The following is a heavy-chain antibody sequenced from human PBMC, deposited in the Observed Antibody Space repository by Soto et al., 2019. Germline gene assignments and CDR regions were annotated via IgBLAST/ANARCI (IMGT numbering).Heavy chain of an antibody. D-gene: IGHD2-2*01. J-gene: IGHJ5*02. Sequence: ESGGGLVQPGGSLRLSCAASGFTFSSYAMSWVRQAPEKGLEWVSVISGSGGSTYYADSVRGRFTISRDNSKNTVYLQMNSLRAEDTALYYCAKGLCSSTSCYVGSWGQGTLVTVSS. V-gene: IGHV3-23*01. CDR2: ISGSGGST. CDR3: AKGLCSSTSCYVGS. CDR1: GFTFSSYA.